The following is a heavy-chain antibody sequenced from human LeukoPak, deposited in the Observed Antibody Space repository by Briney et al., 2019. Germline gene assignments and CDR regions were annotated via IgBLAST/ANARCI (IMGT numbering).Heavy chain of an antibody. D-gene: IGHD7-27*01. V-gene: IGHV4-59*08. CDR2: IYYSGST. CDR1: GGSISSSY. Sequence: SETLSLTCTVSGGSISSSYWSWIRQPPGKGLEWIGYIYYSGSTNYNPSLKSRVTISVDTSKNQFSLKLSSVTAADTAVYYCARHYSLTGGRLSEYWFDPWGQGTLVTVSS. CDR3: ARHYSLTGGRLSEYWFDP. J-gene: IGHJ5*02.